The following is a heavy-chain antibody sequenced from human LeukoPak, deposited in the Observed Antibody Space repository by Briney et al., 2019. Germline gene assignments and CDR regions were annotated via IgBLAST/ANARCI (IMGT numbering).Heavy chain of an antibody. CDR1: GYTFTGYD. D-gene: IGHD6-13*01. CDR3: ARARSSSSLVRYYYYYYYMDV. V-gene: IGHV1-8*01. J-gene: IGHJ6*03. Sequence: ASVKVSCKASGYTFTGYDINWVRQATGQGLEWMGWMNPNSGNTGYAQKFQGRVTMTRNTSISTAYMELSSLRSEDTAVYYCARARSSSSLVRYYYYYYYMDVWGKGTTVTVSS. CDR2: MNPNSGNT.